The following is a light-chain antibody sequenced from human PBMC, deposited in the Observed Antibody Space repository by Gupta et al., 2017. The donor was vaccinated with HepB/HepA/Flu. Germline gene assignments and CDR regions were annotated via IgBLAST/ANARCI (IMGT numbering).Light chain of an antibody. Sequence: DIEIIQSPDTLAVSLHARNTINCKSSQTVLFSSNNNNYLAWYQQKPGQPPKLLIYWASTRESGVPDRFSGSGSGTDFTLTISSLQAEDVAVYYCQQYNSTPYNFGQGTKLEIK. CDR2: WAS. J-gene: IGKJ2*01. CDR1: QTVLFSSNNNNY. CDR3: QQYNSTPYN. V-gene: IGKV4-1*01.